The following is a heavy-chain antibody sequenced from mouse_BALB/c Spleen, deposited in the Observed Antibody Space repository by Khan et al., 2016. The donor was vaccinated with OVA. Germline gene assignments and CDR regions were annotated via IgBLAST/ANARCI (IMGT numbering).Heavy chain of an antibody. V-gene: IGHV1S81*02. Sequence: QVQLQQSGAELVKPGASVKISCKASGYTFTSYYMYWVKQRPGQGLEWIGGINPSNGGAHFNEKFKNKATLTVDKSSSTAYMQHSSLTSEDAAVDYCARTGYGNPFAYWGQGTLVTVSA. J-gene: IGHJ3*01. CDR2: INPSNGGA. CDR3: ARTGYGNPFAY. CDR1: GYTFTSYY. D-gene: IGHD2-1*01.